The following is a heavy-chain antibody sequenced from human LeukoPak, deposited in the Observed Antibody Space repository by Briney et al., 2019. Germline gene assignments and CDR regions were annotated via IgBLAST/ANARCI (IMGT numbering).Heavy chain of an antibody. CDR1: GGSFSGYY. Sequence: SETLSLTCAVYGGSFSGYYWSWIRQPPGKGLEWIGYIYYRGSTNYNPSLKSRVTISVDTSKNQFSLKLSSVTAADTAVYYCARVHSGYDFGNRKYYYFDYWGQGTLVTVSS. J-gene: IGHJ4*02. V-gene: IGHV4-59*08. CDR3: ARVHSGYDFGNRKYYYFDY. D-gene: IGHD5-12*01. CDR2: IYYRGST.